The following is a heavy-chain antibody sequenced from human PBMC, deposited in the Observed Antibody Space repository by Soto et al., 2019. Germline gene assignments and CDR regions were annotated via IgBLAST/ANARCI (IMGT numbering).Heavy chain of an antibody. J-gene: IGHJ5*01. Sequence: SETLSLTCTVSGGSIRSYYWTWIRQPPGKGLEWLGYIFYSGSTFYNPSLKSRVTISIHTSKSQFSLQLTSVTAADTAVYYCARGAADTAMVDSWGDGTLVTVSS. CDR1: GGSIRSYY. CDR2: IFYSGST. CDR3: ARGAADTAMVDS. V-gene: IGHV4-59*01. D-gene: IGHD5-18*01.